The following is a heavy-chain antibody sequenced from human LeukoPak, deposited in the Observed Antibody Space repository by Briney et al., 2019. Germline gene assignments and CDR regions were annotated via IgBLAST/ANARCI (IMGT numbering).Heavy chain of an antibody. J-gene: IGHJ4*02. CDR1: GGSISSYY. V-gene: IGHV4-59*01. CDR3: ASELAARRYFDY. D-gene: IGHD6-13*01. Sequence: PSETLSLTCTVSGGSISSYYWSWIRQPPGKGLEWIGYIYYSGSTNYNPSLKSRVTISVDTSKNQFSLKLSSVTAADTAVYYCASELAARRYFDYWGQGTLVTVSS. CDR2: IYYSGST.